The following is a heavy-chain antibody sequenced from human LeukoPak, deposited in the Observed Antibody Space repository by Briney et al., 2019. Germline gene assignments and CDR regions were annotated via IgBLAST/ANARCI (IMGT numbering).Heavy chain of an antibody. V-gene: IGHV3-23*01. J-gene: IGHJ5*02. D-gene: IGHD1-1*01. CDR2: ICGSWCIT. CDR1: GFTFSSYA. Sequence: GGSLRLSCAASGFTFSSYAMSLVRQAPGKGLGGVSAICGSWCITSYSDSVKGRFTNSRDNHKNTLSLQMNSLRAEDTAVYYCAKGTPWFDPWGQGTLVTVSS. CDR3: AKGTPWFDP.